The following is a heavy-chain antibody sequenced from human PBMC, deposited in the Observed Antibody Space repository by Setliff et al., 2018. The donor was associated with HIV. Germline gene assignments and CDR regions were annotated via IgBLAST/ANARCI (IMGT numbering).Heavy chain of an antibody. Sequence: SETLSLTCNVSGGSISSSSYYWGWIRQPPGKGLEWIGTIFYTGSTYHNSSLKSRVTISVDTSKNQFSLKLSSMTAADTAVYYCARGPNFWSGYSPFDSWGQGTLVTISS. D-gene: IGHD3-3*01. CDR2: IFYTGST. CDR3: ARGPNFWSGYSPFDS. V-gene: IGHV4-39*07. CDR1: GGSISSSSYY. J-gene: IGHJ4*02.